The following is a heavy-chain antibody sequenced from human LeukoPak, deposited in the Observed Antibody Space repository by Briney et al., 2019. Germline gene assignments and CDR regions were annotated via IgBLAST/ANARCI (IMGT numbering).Heavy chain of an antibody. CDR3: AKCGTSSGFDY. Sequence: PGGSLRLSCAASEFTFSNYAMTWVRQAPGKGLEWVSAISGSGGSTYYADSVKGRFTISRDNSKNTLYLQMNSLRAEDTAVYYRAKCGTSSGFDYWGQGSLVTVSS. V-gene: IGHV3-23*01. CDR1: EFTFSNYA. CDR2: ISGSGGST. D-gene: IGHD1/OR15-1a*01. J-gene: IGHJ4*02.